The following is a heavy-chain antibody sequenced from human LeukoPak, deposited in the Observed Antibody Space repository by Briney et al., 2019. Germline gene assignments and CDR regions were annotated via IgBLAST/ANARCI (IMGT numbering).Heavy chain of an antibody. D-gene: IGHD2-8*01. Sequence: ASVKVSCKASGYTFTGYYMHWVRQAPGQGLEWMGWINPNSGGTNYAQKFQGRVTMTRDTSTSTVYMELSSLRSEDTAVYYCAREGESIVLMVYAHPHAAFDIWGQGTMVTVSS. CDR3: AREGESIVLMVYAHPHAAFDI. CDR1: GYTFTGYY. V-gene: IGHV1-2*02. J-gene: IGHJ3*02. CDR2: INPNSGGT.